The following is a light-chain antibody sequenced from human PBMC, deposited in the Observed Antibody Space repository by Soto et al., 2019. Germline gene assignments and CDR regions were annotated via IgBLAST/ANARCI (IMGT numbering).Light chain of an antibody. J-gene: IGKJ3*01. CDR2: DAS. Sequence: EIVLTQSPATLSLSPGERATLSCRASQSVSSYLAWYQHQPGQAPRLLIYDASNRATGIPARFSGSGSGTDFNLTISSLEPEDFAVYYCQQRSNWPRTFGPGTKVDIK. CDR3: QQRSNWPRT. V-gene: IGKV3-11*01. CDR1: QSVSSY.